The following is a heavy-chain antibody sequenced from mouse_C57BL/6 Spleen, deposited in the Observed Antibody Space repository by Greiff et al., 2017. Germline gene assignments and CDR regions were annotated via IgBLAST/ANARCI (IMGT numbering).Heavy chain of an antibody. CDR2: IYPGDGDT. Sequence: VQLQQSGPELVKPGASVKISCKASGYAFSSSWMNWVKQRPGKGLEWIGRIYPGDGDTNYNGKFKGKATLTADKSSSTAYMQLSSLTSEDSAVYFCARGNYYESGYDLDYWGQGTTLTVSS. V-gene: IGHV1-82*01. CDR1: GYAFSSSW. CDR3: ARGNYYESGYDLDY. J-gene: IGHJ2*01. D-gene: IGHD1-1*01.